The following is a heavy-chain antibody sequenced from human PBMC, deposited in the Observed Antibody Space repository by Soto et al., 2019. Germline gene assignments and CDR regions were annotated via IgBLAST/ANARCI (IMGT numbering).Heavy chain of an antibody. CDR3: ARDIGSGSSYQYFFDY. V-gene: IGHV3-33*01. CDR1: GFTFSSYG. Sequence: QVQLVESGGGVVQPGRSLRLSCTASGFTFSSYGMYWVRLAPGKGLEWVAVIWFDGSNKYYADSVKGRFSISRDNSKNTLYLQMNSLRAEDTAVYYCARDIGSGSSYQYFFDYWGQGTLVTVSS. CDR2: IWFDGSNK. J-gene: IGHJ4*02. D-gene: IGHD3-10*01.